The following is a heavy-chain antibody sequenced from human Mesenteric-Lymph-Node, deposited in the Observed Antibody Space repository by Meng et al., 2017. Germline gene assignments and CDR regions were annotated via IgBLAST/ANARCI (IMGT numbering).Heavy chain of an antibody. D-gene: IGHD2-15*01. J-gene: IGHJ2*01. Sequence: GGSLRLSCAASGFTFSNAWMSWVRQAPGKGLEWVGRIKSKADGGTTDYAAPVKGRFTISRDDSKNTLYLQMNSLKTEDTAVYYCARGYCSGGSCWYFDLWGRGTLVTVSS. CDR2: IKSKADGGTT. CDR1: GFTFSNAW. CDR3: ARGYCSGGSCWYFDL. V-gene: IGHV3-15*01.